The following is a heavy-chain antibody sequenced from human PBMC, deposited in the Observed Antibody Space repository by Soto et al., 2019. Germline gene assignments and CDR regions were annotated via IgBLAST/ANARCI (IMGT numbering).Heavy chain of an antibody. V-gene: IGHV4-59*08. D-gene: IGHD2-15*01. CDR1: GGSISSYY. CDR2: IYYTGST. Sequence: QVQLQESGPGLVKPSETLSLTCIVSGGSISSYYWSWIRQPPGKGLEWLGYIYYTGSTDYNPSLRGRISISVDTSKNQFSLKLSSVTAADTAVYYCARHSDDCGGSFPLDYWGQGTLVTVSS. J-gene: IGHJ4*02. CDR3: ARHSDDCGGSFPLDY.